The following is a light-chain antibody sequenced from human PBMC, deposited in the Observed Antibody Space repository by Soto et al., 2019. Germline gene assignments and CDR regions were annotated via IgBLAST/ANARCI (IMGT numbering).Light chain of an antibody. CDR1: TTDIRRYNY. V-gene: IGLV2-14*01. J-gene: IGLJ2*01. CDR3: SSYTSSGTLV. Sequence: QSALTQPASVSGSPGPSITISFTGTTTDIRRYNYVSWYQHHPDKAPKLILYEVSNRPSGVSDRFSGSKSGTTASPTISGLQPEDEASYYCSSYTSSGTLVFGGGTKLTVL. CDR2: EVS.